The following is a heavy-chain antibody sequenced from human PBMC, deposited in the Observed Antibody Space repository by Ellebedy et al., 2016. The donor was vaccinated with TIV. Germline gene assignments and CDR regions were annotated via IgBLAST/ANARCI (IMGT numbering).Heavy chain of an antibody. V-gene: IGHV5-51*01. CDR1: GYTFINYW. Sequence: KVSXXGSGYTFINYWIGWVRQLPGKGLECMGIIYPGDSDTRYSPSFQGQVTISVDKSISTAYLQWSSLKASDTAIYYCARGSPDWFDPWGQGTLVTVSS. CDR2: IYPGDSDT. J-gene: IGHJ5*02. CDR3: ARGSPDWFDP.